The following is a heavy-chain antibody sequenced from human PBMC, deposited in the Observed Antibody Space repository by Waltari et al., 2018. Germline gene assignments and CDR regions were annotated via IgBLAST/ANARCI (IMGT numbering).Heavy chain of an antibody. Sequence: QVQLQESGPGLVKPSATLSLTCAVSGYSISSGSYWVWIRQPPGKGLEWIGSIYHSGSTYYNPSLKSRVTISVDTSKNQFSLKLSSVTAADTAVYYCARDGGAGYGDYFDYWGQGTLVTVSS. J-gene: IGHJ4*02. CDR1: GYSISSGSY. CDR2: IYHSGST. V-gene: IGHV4-38-2*02. CDR3: ARDGGAGYGDYFDY. D-gene: IGHD4-17*01.